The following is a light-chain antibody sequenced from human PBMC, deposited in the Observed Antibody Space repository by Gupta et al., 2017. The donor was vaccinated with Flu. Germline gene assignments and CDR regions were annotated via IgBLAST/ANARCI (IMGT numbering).Light chain of an antibody. CDR2: GAS. V-gene: IGKV3-20*01. Sequence: ERATLSCRASQSVSSSYLAWYQQKPGQAPRLLIYGASSRATGIPDRFSGSGSGTDFTLTISRLEPEDFAVYYCQQYGSLPRTFGQGTKVEIK. CDR1: QSVSSSY. CDR3: QQYGSLPRT. J-gene: IGKJ1*01.